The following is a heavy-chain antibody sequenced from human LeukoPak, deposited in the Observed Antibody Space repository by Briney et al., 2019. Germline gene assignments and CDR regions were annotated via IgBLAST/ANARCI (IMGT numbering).Heavy chain of an antibody. CDR2: ISWNSGSI. J-gene: IGHJ4*02. D-gene: IGHD1-26*01. Sequence: GGSLRLSCAASGFTFDDYAMHWVRQAPGKGLEWVSGISWNSGSIGYADSVKGRFTISRDNAKNSLYLQMNSLRAEDMALYYCAKDRGSYYDESIDYWGQGTLVTVSS. CDR1: GFTFDDYA. CDR3: AKDRGSYYDESIDY. V-gene: IGHV3-9*03.